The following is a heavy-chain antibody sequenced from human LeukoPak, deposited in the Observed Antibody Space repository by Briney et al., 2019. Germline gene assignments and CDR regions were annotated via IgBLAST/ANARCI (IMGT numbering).Heavy chain of an antibody. V-gene: IGHV4-34*01. CDR1: GGSFSGYY. J-gene: IGHJ5*02. CDR2: INHSGST. CDR3: ARTAAKGSSGWYHTWFDP. Sequence: SETLSLTCAVSGGSFSGYYWSWIRQPPGKGLEWIGEINHSGSTNYNPSLKSRVTISVDTSKNQFSLKLSSVTAADTAVYYCARTAAKGSSGWYHTWFDPWGQGTLVTVSS. D-gene: IGHD6-19*01.